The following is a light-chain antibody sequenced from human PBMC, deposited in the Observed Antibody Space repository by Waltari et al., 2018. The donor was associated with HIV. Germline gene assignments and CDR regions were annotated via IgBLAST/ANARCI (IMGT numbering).Light chain of an antibody. V-gene: IGLV2-14*01. CDR3: TSYISSSSPV. Sequence: QSALTQPASVSGSPGQSITISCTGTSSDFGYYNSVSWYQHHTGQAPKVMFYEVSNRPSGVSDRFSGAKSGNTASLTISGLQAEDEADYFCTSYISSSSPVFGGGTKLTVL. CDR1: SSDFGYYNS. J-gene: IGLJ3*02. CDR2: EVS.